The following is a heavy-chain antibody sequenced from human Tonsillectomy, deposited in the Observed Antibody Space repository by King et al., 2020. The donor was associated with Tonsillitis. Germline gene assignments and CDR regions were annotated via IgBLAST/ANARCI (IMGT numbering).Heavy chain of an antibody. CDR2: ISYDGSNK. CDR3: ARDVAVTMIVVVPDS. CDR1: GFTFSSYA. Sequence: VQLVESGGGVVQPGRSLRLSCAASGFTFSSYAMHWVRQAPGKGLEWVAVISYDGSNKYYADSVKGRFTISRDNSKNTLYLQMNSLRAEDKAVYYGARDVAVTMIVVVPDSSGQGTLVTVSS. J-gene: IGHJ4*02. V-gene: IGHV3-30*04. D-gene: IGHD3-22*01.